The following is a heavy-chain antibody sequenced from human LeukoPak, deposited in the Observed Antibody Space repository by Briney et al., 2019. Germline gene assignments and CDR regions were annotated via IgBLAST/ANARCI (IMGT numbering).Heavy chain of an antibody. D-gene: IGHD6-19*01. CDR3: AKDNSSSGWYGMDV. J-gene: IGHJ6*02. CDR2: ISGDDGST. CDR1: GFTFDAYG. Sequence: GGSLRLSCAASGFTFDAYGMHWVRHAPGKGLMWGSHISGDDGSTYYADSVKGRFTISRGNSKNSLYLQMNSLRTEDTALYYCAKDNSSSGWYGMDVWGQGTTVTVSS. V-gene: IGHV3-43*02.